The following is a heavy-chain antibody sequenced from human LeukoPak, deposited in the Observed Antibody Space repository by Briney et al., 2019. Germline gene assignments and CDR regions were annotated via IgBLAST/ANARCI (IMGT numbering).Heavy chain of an antibody. D-gene: IGHD3-10*01. J-gene: IGHJ6*03. CDR3: ARDRPSMVRGVITNMDV. V-gene: IGHV1-18*01. CDR2: ISAYNGNT. Sequence: ASVKVSCKASGYTFTSYGISWVRQAPGQGLEWMGWISAYNGNTNYAQKLQGRVTMTTDTSTSTAYMELRSLRSDDTAVYYCARDRPSMVRGVITNMDVWGKGTTVTVSS. CDR1: GYTFTSYG.